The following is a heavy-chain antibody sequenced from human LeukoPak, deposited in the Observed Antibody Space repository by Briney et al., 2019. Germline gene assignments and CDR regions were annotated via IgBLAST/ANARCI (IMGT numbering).Heavy chain of an antibody. CDR2: ISSSSTTI. CDR3: ARAYSGGGIVVVPAAN. V-gene: IGHV3-48*04. Sequence: GGSLRLSCAASGFTFSSYSFNWVRQAPGKGLEWVSYISSSSTTIYYADSVKGRFTISRDDAKNSLYLQMNSLRAEDTAVYYCARAYSGGGIVVVPAANWGQGTLVTASS. J-gene: IGHJ4*02. CDR1: GFTFSSYS. D-gene: IGHD2-2*01.